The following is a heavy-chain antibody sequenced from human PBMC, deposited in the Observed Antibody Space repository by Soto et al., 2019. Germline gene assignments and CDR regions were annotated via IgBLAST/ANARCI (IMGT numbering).Heavy chain of an antibody. CDR2: INPQTGAT. V-gene: IGHV1-2*04. J-gene: IGHJ6*02. D-gene: IGHD2-2*01. CDR1: GYTFTGYY. CDR3: ARERYQVISDGMDV. Sequence: QVQLVQSGAEVKTPGASVRVSCKASGYTFTGYYIHWVREAPGQGLEWMGWINPQTGATSYAQTFQGWVTLSRDTSINTAYLELSRLRFDAAAVYFCARERYQVISDGMDVWGQGTTVTVSS.